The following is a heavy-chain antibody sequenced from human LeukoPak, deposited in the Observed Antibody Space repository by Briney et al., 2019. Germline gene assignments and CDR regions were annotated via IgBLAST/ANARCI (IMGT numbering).Heavy chain of an antibody. CDR1: GFTFSTYE. Sequence: GGSLRLSCAASGFTFSTYEMNWVRQAPGKGLEWVSYIDRSGSTLYYADSVKGRFAISRGNAKNSLYLQMNSLRAEDTAVYYCARERPNCGGDCSDYWGQGTLVAVSS. D-gene: IGHD2-21*01. J-gene: IGHJ4*02. CDR3: ARERPNCGGDCSDY. CDR2: IDRSGSTL. V-gene: IGHV3-48*03.